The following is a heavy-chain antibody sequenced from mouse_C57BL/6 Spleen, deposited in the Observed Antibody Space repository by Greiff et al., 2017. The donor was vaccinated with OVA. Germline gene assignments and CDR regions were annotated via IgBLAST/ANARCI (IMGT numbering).Heavy chain of an antibody. CDR3: ARDDYSNSYYFDY. D-gene: IGHD2-5*01. CDR1: GFTFSSYA. Sequence: EVKVVESGGGLVKPGGSLKLSCAASGFTFSSYAMSWVRQTPEKRLEWVATISDGGSYTYYPDNVKGRFTISRDNAKNNLYLQMSHLKSEDTAMYYCARDDYSNSYYFDYWGQGTTLTVSS. V-gene: IGHV5-4*01. CDR2: ISDGGSYT. J-gene: IGHJ2*01.